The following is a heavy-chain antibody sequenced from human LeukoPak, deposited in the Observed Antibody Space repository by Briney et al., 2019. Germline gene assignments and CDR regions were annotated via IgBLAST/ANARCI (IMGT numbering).Heavy chain of an antibody. CDR2: IKEDGSEK. D-gene: IGHD6-13*01. CDR3: VISKGPGLAAY. Sequence: QPGGSLRLSCATSGFTFGNFWMSWVRQTPGKGLEWVANIKEDGSEKNYVDSVKGRFTISRDNAKNSLFLQMNSLRVEDTAMYYCVISKGPGLAAYWGQGSLVTVSS. V-gene: IGHV3-7*01. CDR1: GFTFGNFW. J-gene: IGHJ4*02.